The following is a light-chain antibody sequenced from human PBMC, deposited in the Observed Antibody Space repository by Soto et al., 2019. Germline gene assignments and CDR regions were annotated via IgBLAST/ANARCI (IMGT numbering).Light chain of an antibody. Sequence: VVTQPPSVSGAPGQRVTISCTGSSSNIGAGYDVHWYQQLPGTAPKLLIYGNSNRPSGVPDRFSGSKSGTSASLAITGLQAADEADYYCQSYDSSLSVVFGGGTKLTVL. CDR2: GNS. J-gene: IGLJ2*01. CDR3: QSYDSSLSVV. V-gene: IGLV1-40*01. CDR1: SSNIGAGYD.